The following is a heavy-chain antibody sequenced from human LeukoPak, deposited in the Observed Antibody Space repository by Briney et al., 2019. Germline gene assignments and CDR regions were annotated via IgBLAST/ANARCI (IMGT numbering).Heavy chain of an antibody. CDR2: INPNSGGT. J-gene: IGHJ6*02. CDR3: AREHYGDYFYRISVWRGMDV. D-gene: IGHD4-17*01. CDR1: GYTFTGYY. V-gene: IGHV1-2*02. Sequence: AASVKVSCKASGYTFTGYYMHWVRQAPGQGLEWMGWINPNSGGTNYAQKFQGRVTMTRDTSISTAYMELSRLRSDDTAVYYCAREHYGDYFYRISVWRGMDVWGQGTTVTVSS.